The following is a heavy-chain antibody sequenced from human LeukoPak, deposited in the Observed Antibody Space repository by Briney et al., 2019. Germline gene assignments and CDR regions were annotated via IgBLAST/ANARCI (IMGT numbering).Heavy chain of an antibody. CDR1: GFTFSSYG. Sequence: PGGSLRLSCAASGFTFSSYGMHWVRQAPGKGLEWVAFIRYDGSNKYYADSVKGRFTISRDNSKNTMYLKMNSLRAEDTAVYYCAKGTESSSLSYFDYWGQGTLVTVSS. CDR2: IRYDGSNK. V-gene: IGHV3-30*02. D-gene: IGHD6-6*01. J-gene: IGHJ4*02. CDR3: AKGTESSSLSYFDY.